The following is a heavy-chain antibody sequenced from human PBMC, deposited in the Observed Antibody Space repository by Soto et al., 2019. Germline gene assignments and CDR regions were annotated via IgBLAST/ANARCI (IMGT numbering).Heavy chain of an antibody. CDR2: ISGSAGTT. V-gene: IGHV3-23*01. Sequence: QSGGSLRLSCAASGLTFSSYAMSWVRQTPGKGLEWVSAISGSAGTTYYADSVKGRFTISRDNSKNTLYLQMNSLRAEDAAVYYCAKDLVQYFDWLLSNFDYWGQGTLVTVSS. J-gene: IGHJ4*02. D-gene: IGHD3-9*01. CDR1: GLTFSSYA. CDR3: AKDLVQYFDWLLSNFDY.